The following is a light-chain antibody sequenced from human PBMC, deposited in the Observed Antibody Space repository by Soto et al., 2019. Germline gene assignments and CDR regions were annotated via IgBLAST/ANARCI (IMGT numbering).Light chain of an antibody. CDR2: ENN. CDR1: SSNIGSDF. Sequence: QSVLTQPPSVSAAPGQKVTISCSGSSSNIGSDFVSWYQQLPGTAPQLLIYENNKRPSGIPDRFSGSKSATSATLGITGLQTGDEADSYCAAWDTSLSGGVFGGGTKLTVL. J-gene: IGLJ3*02. CDR3: AAWDTSLSGGV. V-gene: IGLV1-51*02.